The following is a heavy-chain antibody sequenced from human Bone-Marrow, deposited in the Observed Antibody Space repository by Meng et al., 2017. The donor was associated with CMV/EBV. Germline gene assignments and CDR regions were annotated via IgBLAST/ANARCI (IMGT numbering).Heavy chain of an antibody. CDR3: AKDGDVKYHLPMYY. V-gene: IGHV3-11*01. J-gene: IGHJ4*02. D-gene: IGHD2-2*01. CDR1: GFTFSDYY. CDR2: ISSSGSTI. Sequence: GGSLRLSCAASGFTFSDYYMNWIRQAPGKGLEWVSYISSSGSTIHYADSVKGRFTISRDNVKNSLYLQMNSLRAEDTAVYYCAKDGDVKYHLPMYYWGQGTLVTVSS.